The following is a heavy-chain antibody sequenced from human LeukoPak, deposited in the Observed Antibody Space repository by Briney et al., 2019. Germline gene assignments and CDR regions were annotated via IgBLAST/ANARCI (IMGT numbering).Heavy chain of an antibody. V-gene: IGHV3-48*03. J-gene: IGHJ4*02. Sequence: PGGSLRLSCAASGFTFSSYEMNWVRQAPGKGLEGVSYISSSGSTIYYADSVKGRFTISRDNAKNSLYLQMNSLRAEDTAVYYCAREQWLVLYWGQGTLVTVSS. CDR1: GFTFSSYE. D-gene: IGHD6-19*01. CDR2: ISSSGSTI. CDR3: AREQWLVLY.